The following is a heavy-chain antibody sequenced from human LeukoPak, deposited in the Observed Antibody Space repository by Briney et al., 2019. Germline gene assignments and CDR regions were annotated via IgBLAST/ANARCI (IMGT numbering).Heavy chain of an antibody. Sequence: GGPLRLSCAASGFTVSSTSMSWVRQAPGRGLECVSIIYSSGITYYADSVKGRFTISRDNSKNTLSLQMNSLRPEDTAVYYCTRAVGTTSYFDYWGQGTLVTVSS. V-gene: IGHV3-53*01. CDR1: GFTVSSTS. CDR3: TRAVGTTSYFDY. J-gene: IGHJ4*02. CDR2: IYSSGIT. D-gene: IGHD1-26*01.